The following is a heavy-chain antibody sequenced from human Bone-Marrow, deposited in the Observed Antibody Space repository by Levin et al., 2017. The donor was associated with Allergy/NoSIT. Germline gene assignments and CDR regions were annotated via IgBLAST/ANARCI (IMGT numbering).Heavy chain of an antibody. D-gene: IGHD6-13*01. CDR2: IYYTGDT. V-gene: IGHV4-39*07. J-gene: IGHJ6*02. CDR1: GGSITSTTFH. CDR3: ARISSWFHGVDV. Sequence: ASQTLSLTCTVSGGSITSTTFHWGWIRQPPGRTLEWIGTIYYTGDTFYRPSLNGRVTLSLDTSANHFSLRLTSLTAADTGVYYCARISSWFHGVDVWGQGTTVSVSS.